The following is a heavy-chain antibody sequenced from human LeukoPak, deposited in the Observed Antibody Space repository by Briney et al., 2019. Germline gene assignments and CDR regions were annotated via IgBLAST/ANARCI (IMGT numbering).Heavy chain of an antibody. CDR3: AKGDCSGGSCYNFDY. D-gene: IGHD2-15*01. CDR2: ISGSGGST. V-gene: IGHV3-23*01. J-gene: IGHJ4*02. Sequence: GGSLRPSCAASGFTFSSYAMSWVRQAPGKGLEWVSAISGSGGSTYYADSVKGRFTISRDNSKNTLYLQMNSLRAEDTAVYYCAKGDCSGGSCYNFDYWGQGTLVTVSS. CDR1: GFTFSSYA.